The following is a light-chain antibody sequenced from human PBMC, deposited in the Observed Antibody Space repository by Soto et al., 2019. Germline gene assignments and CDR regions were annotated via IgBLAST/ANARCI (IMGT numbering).Light chain of an antibody. Sequence: DIVMTQSPDFLAVSLGERATISCKSSQSVLFSSNNKNYLAWYQQKPRQPPKLLIYWASTRESGVPDRFSGSGSGTDFTLTISSLQAEDVAVYYCQQYYSPLLFTFGPGTKVDIK. CDR2: WAS. CDR1: QSVLFSSNNKNY. V-gene: IGKV4-1*01. CDR3: QQYYSPLLFT. J-gene: IGKJ3*01.